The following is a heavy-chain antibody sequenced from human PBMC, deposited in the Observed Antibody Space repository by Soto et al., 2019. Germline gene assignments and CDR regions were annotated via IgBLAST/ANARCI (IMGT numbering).Heavy chain of an antibody. V-gene: IGHV4-31*03. J-gene: IGHJ6*02. CDR3: ARGPTSEGEEAGMDV. D-gene: IGHD2-21*01. CDR1: GGSISNGGYY. Sequence: PSETLSLTCTVSGGSISNGGYYWSWIRQHPGKGLEWIGYIYYSGSTYYNPSLKSRVTISIDTSKNQFSLKLSSVTAADTAVYYCARGPTSEGEEAGMDVWVQGTTVTVSS. CDR2: IYYSGST.